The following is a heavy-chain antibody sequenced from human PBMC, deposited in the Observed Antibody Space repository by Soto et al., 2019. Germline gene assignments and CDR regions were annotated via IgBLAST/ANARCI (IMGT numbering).Heavy chain of an antibody. CDR1: DFTFTTAW. Sequence: EAQLVESGGGLVKPGGSLRLSCAGSDFTFTTAWMHWVRQAPGKGLEWVGRIRSKVDGGTTDYAAPVKGRFFISRDDSKDTLYLQMNNLEIGDTAVYYCTARGSWGQGTLVTVSS. D-gene: IGHD3-10*01. CDR3: TARGS. V-gene: IGHV3-15*07. J-gene: IGHJ4*02. CDR2: IRSKVDGGTT.